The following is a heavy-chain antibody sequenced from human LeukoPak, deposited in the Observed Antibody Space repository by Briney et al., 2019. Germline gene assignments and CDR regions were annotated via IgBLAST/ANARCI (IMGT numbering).Heavy chain of an antibody. CDR3: ARDLDSAGPYYYMDV. CDR1: GYTLTELS. V-gene: IGHV1-24*01. D-gene: IGHD1-1*01. CDR2: FDPEDGET. Sequence: ASVKVSCKVSGYTLTELSMHWVRQAPGKGLEWMGGFDPEDGETIYAQKFQGRVTMTRDMSTSTVYMELSSLRSEDTAVYYCARDLDSAGPYYYMDVWGKGTTVTVSS. J-gene: IGHJ6*03.